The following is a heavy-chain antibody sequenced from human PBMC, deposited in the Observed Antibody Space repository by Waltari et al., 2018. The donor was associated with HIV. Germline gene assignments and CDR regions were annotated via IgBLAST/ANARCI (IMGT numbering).Heavy chain of an antibody. CDR1: GGSISSSSYY. CDR2: IYYSGST. Sequence: QLQLQESGPGLVKPSETLSLTCTVSGGSISSSSYYWGWLRQPPGKGQEWIGSIYYSGSTYYNPSLKSRVTISVDTSKNQCSLKLSSVTAADTAVYYCAGRYYYYGMDVWGQGTTVTVSS. D-gene: IGHD1-26*01. J-gene: IGHJ6*02. CDR3: AGRYYYYGMDV. V-gene: IGHV4-39*01.